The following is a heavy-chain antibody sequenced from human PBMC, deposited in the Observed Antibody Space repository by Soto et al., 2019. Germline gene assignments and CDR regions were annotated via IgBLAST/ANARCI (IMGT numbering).Heavy chain of an antibody. Sequence: QVQLVQSGAEVKKPGASVKVSCKASGYTFTSYGISWVRQAPGQGLEWMGWISAYNGNTNYAQKLQGRVTMTTDTSTSTAYMELRSLRSDDTAVYYCARLLNYDSSGYYTYYYGMDVWGQGTTVTVSS. CDR3: ARLLNYDSSGYYTYYYGMDV. CDR2: ISAYNGNT. CDR1: GYTFTSYG. D-gene: IGHD3-22*01. V-gene: IGHV1-18*01. J-gene: IGHJ6*02.